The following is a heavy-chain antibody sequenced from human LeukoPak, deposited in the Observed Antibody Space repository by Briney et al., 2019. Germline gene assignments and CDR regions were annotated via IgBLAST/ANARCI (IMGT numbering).Heavy chain of an antibody. CDR2: ISAYNGNT. J-gene: IGHJ4*02. CDR1: GYTFTSYG. Sequence: ASVTVSFTASGYTFTSYGISWVRQAPGQGLEWMGWISAYNGNTNYAQKLQGRVTMTTDTSTSTAYMELRSLRSDDTAVYYCARAHSSGWYLGGYWGQGTLVTVPS. V-gene: IGHV1-18*01. CDR3: ARAHSSGWYLGGY. D-gene: IGHD6-19*01.